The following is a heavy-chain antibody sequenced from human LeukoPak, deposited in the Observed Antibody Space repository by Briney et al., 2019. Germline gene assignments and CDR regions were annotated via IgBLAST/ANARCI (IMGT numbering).Heavy chain of an antibody. CDR3: ASCDLRESEEHDIGY. D-gene: IGHD5-12*01. Sequence: GSSVKVSCKASGDTFSSYAISWVRQAPGQGLEWMGGIIPIFGTANYAQKFQGRVTITADASTSTAYMELSSLRSEDTAVYYCASCDLRESEEHDIGYWGQGTLVTVSS. CDR1: GDTFSSYA. CDR2: IIPIFGTA. V-gene: IGHV1-69*01. J-gene: IGHJ4*02.